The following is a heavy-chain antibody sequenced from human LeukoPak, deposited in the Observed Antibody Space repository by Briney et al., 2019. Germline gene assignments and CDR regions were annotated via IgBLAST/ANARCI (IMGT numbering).Heavy chain of an antibody. CDR1: GFTFSNYA. Sequence: GRSLRLSCAASGFTFSNYAMHWVRQAPGKGLEWVAVISYDGSNKYYADSVKGRFTISRDNSKNTLYLQMNSLRAEDTAVYYCARWWGDCSGGSCYSENYYYGMDVWGQGTTVTVSS. V-gene: IGHV3-30-3*01. CDR2: ISYDGSNK. J-gene: IGHJ6*02. CDR3: ARWWGDCSGGSCYSENYYYGMDV. D-gene: IGHD2-15*01.